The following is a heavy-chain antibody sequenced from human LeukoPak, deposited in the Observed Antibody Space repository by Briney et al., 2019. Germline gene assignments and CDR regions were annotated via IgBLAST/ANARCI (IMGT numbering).Heavy chain of an antibody. D-gene: IGHD6-19*01. CDR2: ISYDGSNK. J-gene: IGHJ4*02. CDR1: GFTFSSYA. V-gene: IGHV3-30-3*01. CDR3: ASGQIGSKSIAVSCDY. Sequence: GGSLRLSCAASGFTFSSYAMHWVRQAPGKGLEWVADISYDGSNKYYADSVKGRFTISRDNSKNTLYLQMNSLRAEDTAVYYCASGQIGSKSIAVSCDYWAQGTLVTVSS.